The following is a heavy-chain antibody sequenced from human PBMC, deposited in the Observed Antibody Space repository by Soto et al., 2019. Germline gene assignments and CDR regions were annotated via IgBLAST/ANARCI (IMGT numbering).Heavy chain of an antibody. V-gene: IGHV3-23*01. J-gene: IGHJ4*02. CDR3: APRFKGWPPPDFDY. Sequence: GGSLRLSCAASGFTFSSYAISWVRQAPGKGLEWVSAISGSGGSTYYADSVKGRFTISRDNSKNTLYLQMNSLRAEDTAVYYCAPRFKGWPPPDFDYWGQGTLVTVSS. D-gene: IGHD3-3*01. CDR1: GFTFSSYA. CDR2: ISGSGGST.